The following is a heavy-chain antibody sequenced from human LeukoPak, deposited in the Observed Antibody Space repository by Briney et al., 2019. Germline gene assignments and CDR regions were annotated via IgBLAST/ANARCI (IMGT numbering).Heavy chain of an antibody. CDR1: GFTFTNAW. V-gene: IGHV3-15*07. J-gene: IGHJ4*02. Sequence: GGALRLSCAASGFTFTNAWMKWVRQAPGKGLEGVGRIKSKTDGGATGYAAPVKARFTISRDDSKNTLYLQMNSLKTEDTAVYYCTTTPTKYYDFWSAYNDYWGQGTLVTVSS. CDR2: IKSKTDGGAT. CDR3: TTTPTKYYDFWSAYNDY. D-gene: IGHD3-3*01.